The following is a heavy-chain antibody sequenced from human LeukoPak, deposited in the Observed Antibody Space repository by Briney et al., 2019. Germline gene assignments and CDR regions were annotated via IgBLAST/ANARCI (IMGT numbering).Heavy chain of an antibody. V-gene: IGHV4-38-2*01. CDR1: GYSISSGYY. D-gene: IGHD2-2*01. Sequence: SETLPLTCAVSGYSISSGYYWGWIRQAPGKGLEWIGSIYHSGSTHYNPSLKSRVTISVDTPKNQFSLKLSAVTAADTAVYYCARNGTSSYFDYWGQGTLVTVSS. CDR3: ARNGTSSYFDY. J-gene: IGHJ4*02. CDR2: IYHSGST.